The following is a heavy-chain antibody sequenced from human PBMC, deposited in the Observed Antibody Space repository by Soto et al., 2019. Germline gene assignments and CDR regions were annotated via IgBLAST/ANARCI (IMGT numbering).Heavy chain of an antibody. Sequence: GGSLRLSCAASGFTFSSYAMSWVRQAPGKGLEWVSAISGSGGSTYYADSVKGRFTISRDNSKNTLYLQMNSLRAEDTAVYYCAKIRWASIAAAGVGMDVWGQGTTVTVSS. J-gene: IGHJ6*02. CDR3: AKIRWASIAAAGVGMDV. CDR2: ISGSGGST. CDR1: GFTFSSYA. D-gene: IGHD6-13*01. V-gene: IGHV3-23*01.